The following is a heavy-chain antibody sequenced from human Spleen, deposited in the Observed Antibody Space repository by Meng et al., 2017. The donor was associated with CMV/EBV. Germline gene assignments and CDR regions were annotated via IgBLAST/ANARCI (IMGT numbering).Heavy chain of an antibody. J-gene: IGHJ6*02. Sequence: GSLRLSCTVSGASFGSDYWSWIRQPPGKGLEWIGSIYYSGSTYYNPSLKSRVTISVDTSKNQFSLKLSSVTAADTAVYYCARHGSHYYYYGMDVWGQGTTVTVSS. D-gene: IGHD6-13*01. CDR1: GASFGSDY. V-gene: IGHV4-39*01. CDR2: IYYSGST. CDR3: ARHGSHYYYYGMDV.